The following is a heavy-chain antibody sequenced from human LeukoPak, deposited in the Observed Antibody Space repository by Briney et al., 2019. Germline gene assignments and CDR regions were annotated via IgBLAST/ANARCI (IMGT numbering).Heavy chain of an antibody. Sequence: VKVSCKASGYTFTGYYMHWVRQAPGQGLEWMGWINPNSGGTNYAQKFQGRVTMTRDTSISTAYMELSRLRSDDTAVYYCLGRIAAAGDDAFDIWGQGTMVTVSS. CDR1: GYTFTGYY. V-gene: IGHV1-2*02. CDR3: LGRIAAAGDDAFDI. D-gene: IGHD6-13*01. J-gene: IGHJ3*02. CDR2: INPNSGGT.